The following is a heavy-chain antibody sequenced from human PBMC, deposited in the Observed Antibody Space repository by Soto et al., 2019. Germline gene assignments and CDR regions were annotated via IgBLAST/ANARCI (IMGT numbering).Heavy chain of an antibody. CDR2: ISSSSSTI. CDR3: ARDDGYCSGGSCWSWQKSYYYYGMDV. Sequence: GGSLRLSCAASGFTFSSYSMNWVRQAPGKGLEWVSYISSSSSTIYYADSVKGRFTISRDNAKNSLYLQMNSLRDEDTAVYYCARDDGYCSGGSCWSWQKSYYYYGMDVWGQGTTVTVSS. CDR1: GFTFSSYS. D-gene: IGHD2-15*01. J-gene: IGHJ6*02. V-gene: IGHV3-48*02.